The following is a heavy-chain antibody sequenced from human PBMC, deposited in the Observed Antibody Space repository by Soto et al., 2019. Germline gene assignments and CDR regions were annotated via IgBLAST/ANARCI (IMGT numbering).Heavy chain of an antibody. D-gene: IGHD1-26*01. CDR1: GYTFTNYA. J-gene: IGHJ2*01. CDR2: INAGNGNT. CDR3: ARGGSLYWYFDL. V-gene: IGHV1-3*01. Sequence: QVQLEQSGAEVKKPGASVKVSFKASGYTFTNYAMHWVRQAPGQRLEWMGWINAGNGNTKYSQKFQGRVTITRDTSASTAYMELSSLRSEDTAVYYCARGGSLYWYFDLWGRGTLVTVSS.